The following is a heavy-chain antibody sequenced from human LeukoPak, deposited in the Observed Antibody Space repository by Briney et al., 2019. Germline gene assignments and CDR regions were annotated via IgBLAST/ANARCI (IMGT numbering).Heavy chain of an antibody. J-gene: IGHJ3*02. CDR2: INGGGSPI. CDR3: ARARAEMATICWAFDI. D-gene: IGHD5-24*01. V-gene: IGHV3-48*01. Sequence: PGGSLRLSCAASGFIFSRDSMNWVRQAPGKGLEWVAYINGGGSPIYYADSVRGRFTISRDNAKNSLYLQMNSLRAEDTAVYYCARARAEMATICWAFDIWGQGTMVTVSS. CDR1: GFIFSRDS.